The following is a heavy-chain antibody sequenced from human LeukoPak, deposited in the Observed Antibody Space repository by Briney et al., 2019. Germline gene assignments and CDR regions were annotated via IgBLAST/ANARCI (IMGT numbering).Heavy chain of an antibody. CDR2: IKSKNVGGTT. CDR1: GFTFSSYA. J-gene: IGHJ5*02. Sequence: GGSLRLSCVASGFTFSSYAMSWVRQAPGKGLEWVGRIKSKNVGGTTDYAAPVKGRITISRDDSKNTVYLQMNSLKIEDTAVYYCTSHAAFDPWGQGTLVTVSS. CDR3: TSHAAFDP. V-gene: IGHV3-15*01.